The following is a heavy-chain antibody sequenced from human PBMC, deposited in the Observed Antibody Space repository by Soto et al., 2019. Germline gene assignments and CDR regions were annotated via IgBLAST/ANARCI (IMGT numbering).Heavy chain of an antibody. CDR1: GYTFTSYA. CDR2: INAGNGNT. V-gene: IGHV1-3*01. J-gene: IGHJ5*02. Sequence: ASVKVSCKASGYTFTSYAMHWVRQAPGQRLEWMGWINAGNGNTKYSQKFQGRVTITRDTSASTAYMELSSLRSEDTAVYYCPSDRTDDCWSGYWGNWFEPWGQGNLVNV. CDR3: PSDRTDDCWSGYWGNWFEP. D-gene: IGHD3-3*01.